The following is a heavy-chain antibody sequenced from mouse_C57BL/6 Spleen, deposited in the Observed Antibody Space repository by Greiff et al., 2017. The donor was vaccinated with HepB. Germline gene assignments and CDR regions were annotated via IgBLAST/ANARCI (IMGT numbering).Heavy chain of an antibody. CDR3: AREDYSNTYYFDY. Sequence: EVKLQESGPELVKPGASVKMSCKASGYTFTDYNMHWVKQSHGKSLEWIGYINPNNGGTSYNQKFKGKATLTVNKSSSTAYMELRSLTSEESAVYYCAREDYSNTYYFDYWGQGTTLTVSS. D-gene: IGHD2-5*01. J-gene: IGHJ2*01. CDR2: INPNNGGT. CDR1: GYTFTDYN. V-gene: IGHV1-22*01.